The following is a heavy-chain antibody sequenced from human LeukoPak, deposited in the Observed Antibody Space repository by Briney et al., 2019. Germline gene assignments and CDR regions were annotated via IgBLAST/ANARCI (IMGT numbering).Heavy chain of an antibody. CDR2: ISSSSSYI. Sequence: PGGSLRLSCAASGFTFSSYSMNWVRQAPGKGLEWVSSISSSSSYIYYADSVKGRFTISRDNAKNSLYLQMNSLRAEDTAVYFCARADLYYDFWGSFDYWGQGTLVTVSS. CDR3: ARADLYYDFWGSFDY. CDR1: GFTFSSYS. V-gene: IGHV3-21*01. D-gene: IGHD3-3*01. J-gene: IGHJ4*02.